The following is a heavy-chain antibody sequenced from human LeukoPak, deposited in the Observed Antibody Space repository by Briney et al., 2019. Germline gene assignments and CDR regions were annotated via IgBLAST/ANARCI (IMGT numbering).Heavy chain of an antibody. Sequence: SETLSLTCTVSGDSIYSSSHYWGWIRQPPGKGLEWIGSIYYSGSTYYNPSLKSRVTISVDTSKNQFYLKLNSVTAADTAVYSCARISSDWLHYYMDVWGKGTTVTVSS. D-gene: IGHD2-21*02. CDR3: ARISSDWLHYYMDV. CDR2: IYYSGST. J-gene: IGHJ6*03. CDR1: GDSIYSSSHY. V-gene: IGHV4-39*01.